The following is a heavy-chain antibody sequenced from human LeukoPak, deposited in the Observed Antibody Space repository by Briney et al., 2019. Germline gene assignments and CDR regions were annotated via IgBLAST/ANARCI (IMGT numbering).Heavy chain of an antibody. J-gene: IGHJ5*02. CDR1: GGSISTSSYY. CDR2: IYSSGRT. CDR3: ARDLGGTYSSESWFDP. V-gene: IGHV4-39*07. D-gene: IGHD1-26*01. Sequence: SETLSLTCTVSGGSISTSSYYWGWVRQPPGKGLEWIGNIYSSGRTNYNPSLKSRVTISLDTSRNQFSLRLYSVTAADTAIYYCARDLGGTYSSESWFDPWGQGTLVTVSS.